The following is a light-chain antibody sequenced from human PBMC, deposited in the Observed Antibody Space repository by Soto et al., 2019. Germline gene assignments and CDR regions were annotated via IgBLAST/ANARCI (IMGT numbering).Light chain of an antibody. J-gene: IGKJ5*01. CDR1: HSLLHSDGKTY. CDR3: MKALQTPPT. Sequence: IVVTQTTLSLSVTIGHPASISWQSSHSLLHSDGKTYVYWYLQKPGQHPQLRSDEVSNRFSGVKDRCSGSGAGTDCTLKISRVEAEDGGVYYCMKALQTPPTFGQGTRLEIK. CDR2: EVS. V-gene: IGKV2D-29*01.